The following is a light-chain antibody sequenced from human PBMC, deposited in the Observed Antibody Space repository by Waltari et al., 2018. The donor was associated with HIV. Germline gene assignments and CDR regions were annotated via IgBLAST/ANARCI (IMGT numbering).Light chain of an antibody. V-gene: IGLV2-11*01. CDR2: DVS. CDR1: SSSVGGYNY. J-gene: IGLJ1*01. Sequence: QSALPQPRSVSGSPGQSVTISCTGTSSSVGGYNYVSWYQQHPGKVPKLMIYDVSKRPSGVPDRFSGSKSGNTASLTISGLQAEDEADYYCCSYAGSSYVFGTGTKVTVL. CDR3: CSYAGSSYV.